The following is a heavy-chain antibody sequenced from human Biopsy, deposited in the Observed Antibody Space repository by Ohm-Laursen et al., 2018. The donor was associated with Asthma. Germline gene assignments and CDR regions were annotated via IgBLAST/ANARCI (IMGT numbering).Heavy chain of an antibody. V-gene: IGHV4-39*01. CDR3: ARGSSSRLSQWELLVSGGKRAHSYYGMDV. D-gene: IGHD1-26*01. CDR1: GASITSSAYY. Sequence: SDTLSLTCAVSGASITSSAYYWGWIRQPPGKGLEWIGSMYYGETTYYSPSLKSRVTISVDTSKNQFSLRLTSVTAADTAVYYCARGSSSRLSQWELLVSGGKRAHSYYGMDVWGQGTTVTVPS. CDR2: MYYGETT. J-gene: IGHJ6*02.